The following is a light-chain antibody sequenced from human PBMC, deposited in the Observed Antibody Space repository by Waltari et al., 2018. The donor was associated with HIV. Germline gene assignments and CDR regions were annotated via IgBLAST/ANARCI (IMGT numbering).Light chain of an antibody. CDR1: QPIGLN. Sequence: ETVMTQSPATLSVSPGERGIVSCRASQPIGLNLAWYQQKPGQGPRLLIYGSSTRATGIPGRFNGTGSGTEFTLTISGLQSEDFAIYYCQEYNSWPPRYTFGQGTKVEMK. V-gene: IGKV3-15*01. J-gene: IGKJ2*01. CDR2: GSS. CDR3: QEYNSWPPRYT.